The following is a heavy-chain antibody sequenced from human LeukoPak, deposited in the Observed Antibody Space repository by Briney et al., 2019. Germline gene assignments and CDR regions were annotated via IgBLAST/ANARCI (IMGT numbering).Heavy chain of an antibody. CDR1: GFPFSSYA. CDR3: ASVYYDSSGYFDY. J-gene: IGHJ4*02. CDR2: IWYDGSNK. D-gene: IGHD3-22*01. Sequence: GGSLRLSCAASGFPFSSYAMSWVRQAPGKGLEWVAVIWYDGSNKYYADSVKGRFTISRDNSKNTLYLQMNSLRAEDTAVYYCASVYYDSSGYFDYWGQGTLVTVSS. V-gene: IGHV3-33*08.